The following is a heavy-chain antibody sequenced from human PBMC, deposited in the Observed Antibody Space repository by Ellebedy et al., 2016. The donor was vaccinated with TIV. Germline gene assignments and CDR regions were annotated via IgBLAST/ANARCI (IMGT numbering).Heavy chain of an antibody. Sequence: MPSETLSLTCAVYGGSFSGYYWSWIRQPPGKGLEWIGEINHSGSTNYNPSLKSRVTISVDTSKNQFSLKLSSVTAADTAVYYCARGRGILWFGTRSAYFDYWGQGTLVTVSS. CDR2: INHSGST. V-gene: IGHV4-34*01. CDR3: ARGRGILWFGTRSAYFDY. CDR1: GGSFSGYY. J-gene: IGHJ4*02. D-gene: IGHD3-10*01.